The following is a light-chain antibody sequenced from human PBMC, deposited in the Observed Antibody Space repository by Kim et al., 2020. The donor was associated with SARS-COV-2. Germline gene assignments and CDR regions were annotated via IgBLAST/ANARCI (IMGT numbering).Light chain of an antibody. V-gene: IGKV3D-11*02. CDR3: QQHANWHPALT. J-gene: IGKJ4*02. Sequence: PGERAALACRASQSINSVVAWYQQEPGQAPRLLIYDASKRVSGVPARFSGSGSGIDFALTINGLEPEDFAVYYCQQHANWHPALTFGGGTKVDIK. CDR2: DAS. CDR1: QSINSV.